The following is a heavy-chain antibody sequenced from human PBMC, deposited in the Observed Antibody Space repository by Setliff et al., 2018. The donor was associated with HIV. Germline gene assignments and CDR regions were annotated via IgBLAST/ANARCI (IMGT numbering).Heavy chain of an antibody. J-gene: IGHJ4*02. D-gene: IGHD2-15*01. V-gene: IGHV3-33*06. CDR1: GFTFSNFG. CDR2: IWFDESKK. Sequence: SCAASGFTFSNFGMHWVRQAPGRGLEWVAVIWFDESKKYYIDSVEGRFTISRDNAKNTLYLQMNSLRAEDTAVYYCAKGDARGGYHYFAYWGQGTLVTVSS. CDR3: AKGDARGGYHYFAY.